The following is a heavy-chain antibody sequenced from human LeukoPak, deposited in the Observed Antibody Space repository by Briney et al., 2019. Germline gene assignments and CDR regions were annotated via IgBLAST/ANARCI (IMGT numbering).Heavy chain of an antibody. CDR3: AKDLLRPAGAYDI. Sequence: TGGSLRLSCTASGLSFCDYAMSWVRQAPGKGLDWVSDISGSGGTTLYLDSVTGRFTISRDNSKNTLYLQMSSLRPGDTAVYYCAKDLLRPAGAYDIWGQGTMVTVTS. CDR2: ISGSGGTT. D-gene: IGHD1-14*01. V-gene: IGHV3-23*01. CDR1: GLSFCDYA. J-gene: IGHJ3*02.